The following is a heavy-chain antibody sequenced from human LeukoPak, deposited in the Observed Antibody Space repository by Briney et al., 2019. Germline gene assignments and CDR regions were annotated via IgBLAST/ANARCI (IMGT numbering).Heavy chain of an antibody. CDR3: ARHYSVVAATGAFDI. D-gene: IGHD2-15*01. CDR1: VGSISSYY. CDR2: IYYSGST. J-gene: IGHJ3*02. V-gene: IGHV4-59*08. Sequence: PSETLSLTCTVSVGSISSYYWSWIRQPPGKGLEWIGYIYYSGSTNYSPSLKSRVTISVDTSKNQFSLKLSSVTAADTAVYYCARHYSVVAATGAFDIWGQGTMVTVSS.